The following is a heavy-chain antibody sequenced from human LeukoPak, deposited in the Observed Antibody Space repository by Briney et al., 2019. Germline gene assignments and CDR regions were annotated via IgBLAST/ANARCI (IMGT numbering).Heavy chain of an antibody. CDR3: AREVAGGNGMDV. J-gene: IGHJ6*02. CDR2: IYYSGST. CDR1: GGSISSYY. V-gene: IGHV4-59*01. D-gene: IGHD2-15*01. Sequence: SETLSLTCTVSGGSISSYYWSWIRQPPGKGLEWIGYIYYSGSTNYNPSLKSRVTISVDTSKNQFSLKLSSVTAADTAVYYCAREVAGGNGMDVWGQGTTVTVSS.